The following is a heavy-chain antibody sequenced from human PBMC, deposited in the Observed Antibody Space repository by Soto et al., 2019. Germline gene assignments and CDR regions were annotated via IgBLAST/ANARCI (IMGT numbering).Heavy chain of an antibody. D-gene: IGHD2-15*01. CDR3: ASIAVNCSGGSCYSSLVY. Sequence: SVKVSCKASGYTFTSYDINWVRQATGQGLEWMGWMNPNSGNTGYAQKFQGRVTMTRNTSIRTAYMELSSLRSEDTAMYYCASIAVNCSGGSCYSSLVYWGQGTLVTVSS. V-gene: IGHV1-8*01. J-gene: IGHJ4*02. CDR2: MNPNSGNT. CDR1: GYTFTSYD.